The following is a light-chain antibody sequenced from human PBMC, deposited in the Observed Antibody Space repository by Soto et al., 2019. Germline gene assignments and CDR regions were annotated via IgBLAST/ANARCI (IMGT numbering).Light chain of an antibody. V-gene: IGKV4-1*01. CDR3: HQHYSTPIT. CDR1: QILLSSADNLNY. Sequence: DVVLTPSPDSLGVSLAVMSSIDCKSIQILLSSADNLNYLALCQQEPGQPPKLLILWASTRESGVPDRFSGSGSGTDFSLTISTLQAEDVATYYCHQHYSTPITFGQGTRLEI. J-gene: IGKJ5*01. CDR2: WAS.